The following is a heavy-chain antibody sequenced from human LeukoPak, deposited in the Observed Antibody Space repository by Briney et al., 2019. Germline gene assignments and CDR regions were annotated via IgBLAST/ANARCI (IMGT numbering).Heavy chain of an antibody. J-gene: IGHJ3*02. Sequence: ASVKVSCKASGYTFTTRALHWVRQAPGHSLEWMGWIHPGTGQTRYSEGLRGRVTITRDKSANIGYMELTSLTFEDTAIYYCAKGSSPLVWKPFDIWGQGTLLTVSS. CDR1: GYTFTTRA. CDR3: AKGSSPLVWKPFDI. D-gene: IGHD2-2*01. CDR2: IHPGTGQT. V-gene: IGHV1-3*01.